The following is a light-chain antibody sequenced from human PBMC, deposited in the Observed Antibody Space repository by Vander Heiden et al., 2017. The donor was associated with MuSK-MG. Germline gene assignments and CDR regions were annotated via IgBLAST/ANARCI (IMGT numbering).Light chain of an antibody. Sequence: DIQMTQSPSSLSASVGDRVTITCRASQNIGIHLNWLQQKPGKAPKLLIYTASTLQSGVPSRFTASGSGTFFTLTISSLQPEDFATYFCQQSYSTPYTCGQGTMMDIK. V-gene: IGKV1-39*01. CDR2: TAS. CDR3: QQSYSTPYT. J-gene: IGKJ2*01. CDR1: QNIGIH.